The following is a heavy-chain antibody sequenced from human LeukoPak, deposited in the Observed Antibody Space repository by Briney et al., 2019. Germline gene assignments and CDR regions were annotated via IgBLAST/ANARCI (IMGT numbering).Heavy chain of an antibody. V-gene: IGHV3-7*01. CDR1: GFTFSTYW. CDR2: IKQDGSEK. J-gene: IGHJ4*02. D-gene: IGHD5-12*01. Sequence: GGSLRLSCAASGFTFSTYWMSWVRQAPGKGLEWVANIKQDGSEKYYVDSVKGRFTISRGNAKNSLYLQMNSLRAEDTAVYYCATLVATTQFDYWGQGTLVTVSS. CDR3: ATLVATTQFDY.